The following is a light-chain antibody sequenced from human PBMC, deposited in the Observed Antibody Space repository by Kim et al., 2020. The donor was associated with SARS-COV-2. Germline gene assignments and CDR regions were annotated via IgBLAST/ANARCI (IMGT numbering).Light chain of an antibody. CDR3: QQYHSFPQT. CDR1: QDISNY. Sequence: DIHMTQSPSSLSVSVGDSVTISCRASQDISNYLAWFQQKPGKAPKSLIYAASTLHSGVPSIFSGSGSGTDFTLTISSLQPEDFATYYCQQYHSFPQTFGQGTKLEIK. J-gene: IGKJ2*01. V-gene: IGKV1-16*01. CDR2: AAS.